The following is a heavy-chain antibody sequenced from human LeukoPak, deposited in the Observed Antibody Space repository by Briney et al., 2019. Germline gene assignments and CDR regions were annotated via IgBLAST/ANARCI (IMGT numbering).Heavy chain of an antibody. D-gene: IGHD2-15*01. CDR1: GGSISSYY. CDR2: IYYSGST. J-gene: IGHJ5*02. V-gene: IGHV4-59*01. Sequence: SETLSLTCTVSGGSISSYYWSWIRQPPGKGLEWIGYIYYSGSTNYNPSLKSRVTISVDTSKNQFSLKLSSVTAADTAVYYCARSLGYCSGGSCYSPQLRRSNWFDPWGQGTLVTVSS. CDR3: ARSLGYCSGGSCYSPQLRRSNWFDP.